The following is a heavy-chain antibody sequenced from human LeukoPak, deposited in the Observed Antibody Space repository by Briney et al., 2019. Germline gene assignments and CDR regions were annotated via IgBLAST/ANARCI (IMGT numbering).Heavy chain of an antibody. J-gene: IGHJ6*02. CDR1: GYTFTSYG. CDR3: ARDRYCSSTSCYYYYGMDV. CDR2: ISAYNGNT. D-gene: IGHD2-2*01. Sequence: ASVKVSCKASGYTFTSYGISWVRQAPGQGLEWMGWISAYNGNTNYAQKLQGRVTMTTDTSTSTAYMELRSLRSDDTAVYYCARDRYCSSTSCYYYYGMDVWGQGTTVTVAS. V-gene: IGHV1-18*01.